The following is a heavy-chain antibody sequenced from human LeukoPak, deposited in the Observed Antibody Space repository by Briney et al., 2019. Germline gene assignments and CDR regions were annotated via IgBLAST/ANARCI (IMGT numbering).Heavy chain of an antibody. CDR2: INSDGSST. CDR3: ARDSRWYRGRCYDEGVDY. Sequence: GGSLRLSCAASGFTFSGYWMHWVRQAPGTGLVWVSRINSDGSSTSYADSVKGRFTISRDNAKNTLYLQMYSLRAEDTAVYYCARDSRWYRGRCYDEGVDYWGQGTLVTVSS. CDR1: GFTFSGYW. V-gene: IGHV3-74*01. D-gene: IGHD1-26*01. J-gene: IGHJ4*02.